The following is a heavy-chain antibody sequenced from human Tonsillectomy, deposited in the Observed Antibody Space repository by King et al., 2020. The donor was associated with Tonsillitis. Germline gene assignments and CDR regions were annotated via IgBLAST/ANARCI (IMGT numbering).Heavy chain of an antibody. D-gene: IGHD3-10*01. Sequence: VQLQESGPGLVKPSQTLSLTCTVSGGSISSGDYYWSWIRQPPGQGLEWIGYIYYSGSTYYNPSLKSRVTISVDTSKNQFSLKLSSVTAADTAVYFCARVMNYLDRMCYPPFNGFAPWGQGTLVTVSS. J-gene: IGHJ5*02. V-gene: IGHV4-30-4*01. CDR1: GGSISSGDYY. CDR2: IYYSGST. CDR3: ARVMNYLDRMCYPPFNGFAP.